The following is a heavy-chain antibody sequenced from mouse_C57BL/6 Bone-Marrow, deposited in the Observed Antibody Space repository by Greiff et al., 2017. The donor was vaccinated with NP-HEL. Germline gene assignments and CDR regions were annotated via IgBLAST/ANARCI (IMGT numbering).Heavy chain of an antibody. CDR2: IDPSDSYT. D-gene: IGHD1-1*01. CDR1: GYTFTSYW. V-gene: IGHV1-69*01. Sequence: QVQLQQPGAELVMPGASVKLSCKASGYTFTSYWMHWVKQRPGQGLEWIGEIDPSDSYTNYNQKFKGKSTLTVDNSSSTAYMQLSSLTSEDSAVYYCARGDYYGSSLYAMDYWGQGTSVTVSS. J-gene: IGHJ4*01. CDR3: ARGDYYGSSLYAMDY.